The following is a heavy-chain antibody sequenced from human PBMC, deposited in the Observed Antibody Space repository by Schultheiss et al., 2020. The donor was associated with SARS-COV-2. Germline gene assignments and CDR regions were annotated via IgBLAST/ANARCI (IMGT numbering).Heavy chain of an antibody. CDR3: ARDPSSSSDSYYFDY. J-gene: IGHJ4*02. Sequence: GGSLRLSCAASGFTFSSYAMSWVRQAPGKGLEWVSGISWNSGSIGYADSVKGRFTISRDNSKNTLYLQMNSLRAEDTAVYYCARDPSSSSDSYYFDYWGQGTLVTVSS. D-gene: IGHD6-6*01. CDR2: ISWNSGSI. CDR1: GFTFSSYA. V-gene: IGHV3-23*01.